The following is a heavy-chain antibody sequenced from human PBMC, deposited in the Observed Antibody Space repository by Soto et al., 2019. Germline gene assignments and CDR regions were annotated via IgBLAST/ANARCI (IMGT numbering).Heavy chain of an antibody. Sequence: GESLKISCKGSGYSFTNYWISWVRQMPGKGLEWMGRIDPSDSYTNYSPSFQGHVTISRDNSKNTLHLQLNSLRIEDTAVYYCASGSVSGARFFDCWGQGALVTVS. D-gene: IGHD6-19*01. CDR3: ASGSVSGARFFDC. CDR2: IDPSDSYT. J-gene: IGHJ4*02. V-gene: IGHV5-10-1*01. CDR1: GYSFTNYW.